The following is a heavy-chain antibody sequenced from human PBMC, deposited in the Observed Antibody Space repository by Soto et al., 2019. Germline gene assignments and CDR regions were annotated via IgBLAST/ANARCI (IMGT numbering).Heavy chain of an antibody. V-gene: IGHV4-4*02. CDR3: PTGAGYYGWGSYYNYYYYHGMDV. J-gene: IGHJ6*04. CDR1: GGSISSSNW. Sequence: SETLSLTCAASGGSISSSNWWSWVRQPPGKGLEWIGEIYHSGSTNYNPSLKSRVTISVDKSKNQFSLKLSSVTAADTAVYYCPTGAGYYGWGSYYNYYYYHGMDVWGKGTRVTVPS. CDR2: IYHSGST. D-gene: IGHD3-10*01.